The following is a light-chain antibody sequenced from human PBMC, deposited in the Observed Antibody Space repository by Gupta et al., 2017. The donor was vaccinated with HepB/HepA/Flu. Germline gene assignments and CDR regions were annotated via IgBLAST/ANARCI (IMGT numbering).Light chain of an antibody. CDR3: QQNNSWPWT. Sequence: DIQMTQSTSTLSASVGDRVTITCRASQTIGSWLAWYQQKPGKAPNLLIYQASGLESGVPSRFRGSGSETEFTLTISRLQPDDFATYYCQQNNSWPWTFGPGTKLEIK. J-gene: IGKJ1*01. CDR1: QTIGSW. V-gene: IGKV1-5*03. CDR2: QAS.